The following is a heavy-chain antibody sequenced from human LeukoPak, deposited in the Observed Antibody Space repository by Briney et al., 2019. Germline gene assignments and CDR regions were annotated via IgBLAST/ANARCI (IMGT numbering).Heavy chain of an antibody. CDR2: INPNSGGT. J-gene: IGHJ4*02. D-gene: IGHD1-26*01. V-gene: IGHV1-2*02. Sequence: PGASVKVSCKASGYTFTGYYMHWIRQAPGQGLEWMGCINPNSGGTNYAQKFQGRVTMTRDTSITTAYMELSRLRSDDTAVYYCARDSGNYYSLKYFDYWGQGTLVTVSS. CDR1: GYTFTGYY. CDR3: ARDSGNYYSLKYFDY.